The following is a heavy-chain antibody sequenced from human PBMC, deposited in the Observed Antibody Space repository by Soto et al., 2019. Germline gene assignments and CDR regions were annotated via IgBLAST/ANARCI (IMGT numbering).Heavy chain of an antibody. Sequence: GGSLRLSCAASGSTFSSYGMHWVRQAPGKGLEWVAVIWYDGSNKYYADSVKGRFTISRDNSKNTLYLQMNSLRAEDTAVYYCARASDFSTLDYWGQGTLVTVSS. CDR3: ARASDFSTLDY. CDR1: GSTFSSYG. D-gene: IGHD2-21*02. J-gene: IGHJ4*02. V-gene: IGHV3-33*01. CDR2: IWYDGSNK.